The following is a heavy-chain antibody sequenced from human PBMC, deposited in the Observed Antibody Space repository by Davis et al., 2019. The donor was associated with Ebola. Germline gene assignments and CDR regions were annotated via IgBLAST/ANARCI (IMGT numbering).Heavy chain of an antibody. CDR2: INWNGGST. J-gene: IGHJ4*02. V-gene: IGHV3-20*01. Sequence: GESLKISCAASGFIFDDYAMTWVRQVPGKGLEWVSGINWNGGSTGYVDSVKGRFTISRDNAKNSLFLQMNSLRGEDTALYHCARVKVAGSTTHFDYWGQGTLVTVSS. D-gene: IGHD6-19*01. CDR1: GFIFDDYA. CDR3: ARVKVAGSTTHFDY.